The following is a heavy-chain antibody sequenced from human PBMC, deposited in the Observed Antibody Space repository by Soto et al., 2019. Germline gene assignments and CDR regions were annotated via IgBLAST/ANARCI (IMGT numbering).Heavy chain of an antibody. J-gene: IGHJ6*02. CDR2: IKSKTDGGTT. CDR1: GFTFSNAW. CDR3: RNAGSGTPGYYYYGMDV. Sequence: GGSLRLSCAASGFTFSNAWMSWVRQAPGKGLEWVGRIKSKTDGGTTDYAAPVKGRFTISRDDSKNTLYLQMNSLKTEDTAVYYCRNAGSGTPGYYYYGMDVWGQGTTVTV. D-gene: IGHD3-10*01. V-gene: IGHV3-15*01.